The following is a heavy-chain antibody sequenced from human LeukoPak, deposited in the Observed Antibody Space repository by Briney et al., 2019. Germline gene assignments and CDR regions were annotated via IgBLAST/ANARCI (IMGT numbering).Heavy chain of an antibody. CDR3: AKTSGRRLMEYYFDY. J-gene: IGHJ4*02. Sequence: ASVKVSCKASGYTFTSYGINWVRQATGQGLEWMGWMNPNSGNTGYAQKFQGRVTMTRNTSISTAYMELSSLRSEDTAVYYCAKTSGRRLMEYYFDYWGQGTLVTVSS. D-gene: IGHD1-26*01. CDR2: MNPNSGNT. CDR1: GYTFTSYG. V-gene: IGHV1-8*02.